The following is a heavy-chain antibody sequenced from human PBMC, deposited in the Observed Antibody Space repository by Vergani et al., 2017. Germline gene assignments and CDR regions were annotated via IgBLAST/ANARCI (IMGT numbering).Heavy chain of an antibody. CDR2: IGSSGPYI. Sequence: EVQLLESGGGSAQPGESLRLSCVASGFTFTAHGLNWVRQAPGKGLEWVAFIGSSGPYINYADSVKGRFIISRDNSKNTVFLQMHSLRAEDTAIYYCVKEKIDLGSYFFDSWGHGILVTVSS. CDR1: GFTFTAHG. V-gene: IGHV3-23*01. D-gene: IGHD2/OR15-2a*01. CDR3: VKEKIDLGSYFFDS. J-gene: IGHJ4*01.